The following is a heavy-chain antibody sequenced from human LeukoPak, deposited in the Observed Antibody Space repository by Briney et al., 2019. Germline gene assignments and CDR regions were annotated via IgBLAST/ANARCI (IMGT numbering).Heavy chain of an antibody. V-gene: IGHV4-34*01. D-gene: IGHD4-17*01. CDR3: ARTTTVTTSAFDI. J-gene: IGHJ3*02. CDR2: SNHSGST. CDR1: GGSFSGYY. Sequence: SETLSLTCAVYGGSFSGYYWSWIRQPPGKGLEWIGDSNHSGSTNYNPSLKSRVTISVDTSKNQFSLKLSSVTAADTAVYYCARTTTVTTSAFDIWGQGTMVTVSS.